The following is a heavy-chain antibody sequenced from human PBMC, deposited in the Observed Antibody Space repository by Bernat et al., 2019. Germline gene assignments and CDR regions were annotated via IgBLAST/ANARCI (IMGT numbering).Heavy chain of an antibody. Sequence: QVQLVQSGAEVKQPGASVKISCRASGYTFTGYAIHWVRQAPGHSLEWMGWINAGNGQTKYLQRFQGRVTITRDASANTAYMELSSLRSEDTAVYYCARGIWDTSGWYYLDYWGQGTPVTVSS. CDR3: ARGIWDTSGWYYLDY. CDR2: INAGNGQT. V-gene: IGHV1-3*01. D-gene: IGHD6-19*01. CDR1: GYTFTGYA. J-gene: IGHJ4*02.